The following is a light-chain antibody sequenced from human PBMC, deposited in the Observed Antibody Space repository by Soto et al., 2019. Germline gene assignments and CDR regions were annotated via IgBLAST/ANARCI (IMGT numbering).Light chain of an antibody. CDR2: EVS. J-gene: IGLJ1*01. CDR3: SSYAGSNTYV. V-gene: IGLV2-8*01. Sequence: QSALTQPPSASGSPGQSVAVSCTGTSSDIGNYNFVSWYQQHPGKAPKLMIYEVSKRPSGVPDRFSSSKSGNTASLTVSGLQAEDEADYYCSSYAGSNTYVFGTGTKLTVL. CDR1: SSDIGNYNF.